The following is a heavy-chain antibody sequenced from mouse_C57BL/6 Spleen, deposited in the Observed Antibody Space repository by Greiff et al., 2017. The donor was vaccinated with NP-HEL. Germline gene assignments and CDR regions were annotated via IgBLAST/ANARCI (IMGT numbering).Heavy chain of an antibody. Sequence: QVQLQQSGAELARPGASVKLSCKASGYTFTSYGISWVKQRTGQGLEWIGEIYPRSGNTYYNEKFKGKATLTADKSSSTAYMELRSLTSEDSAVYFCAKKYYGSSGGYFDYWGQGTTLTVSS. J-gene: IGHJ2*01. V-gene: IGHV1-81*01. CDR3: AKKYYGSSGGYFDY. CDR2: IYPRSGNT. D-gene: IGHD1-1*01. CDR1: GYTFTSYG.